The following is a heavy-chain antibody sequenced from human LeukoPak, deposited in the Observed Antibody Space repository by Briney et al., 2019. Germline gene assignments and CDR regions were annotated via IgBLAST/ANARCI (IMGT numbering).Heavy chain of an antibody. CDR2: VYYTGST. Sequence: SETLSLTCTISGGSISSFFWSWIRQSPGKELEWIGYVYYTGSTNYNPSLNSRVTMSIDTSKKQFSLKLNSVTAADTAVYYCARGGRDGSYYFDYWGQGTLVSVSS. J-gene: IGHJ4*02. CDR3: ARGGRDGSYYFDY. D-gene: IGHD3-16*01. CDR1: GGSISSFF. V-gene: IGHV4-59*01.